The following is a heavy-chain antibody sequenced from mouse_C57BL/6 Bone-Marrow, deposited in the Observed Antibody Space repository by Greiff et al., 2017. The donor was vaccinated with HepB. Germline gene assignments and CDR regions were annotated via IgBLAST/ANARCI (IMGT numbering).Heavy chain of an antibody. Sequence: VQLQQSGAELVRPGASVKLSCTASGFNIKDYYMHWVKQRPEQGLEWIGRIDPEDGDTEYAPKFQGKATMTADTSSNTAYLQLSSLTSEDTAVYYCTTPPIYYDYPYAMDYWGQGTSATVSS. V-gene: IGHV14-1*01. CDR2: IDPEDGDT. J-gene: IGHJ4*01. D-gene: IGHD2-4*01. CDR3: TTPPIYYDYPYAMDY. CDR1: GFNIKDYY.